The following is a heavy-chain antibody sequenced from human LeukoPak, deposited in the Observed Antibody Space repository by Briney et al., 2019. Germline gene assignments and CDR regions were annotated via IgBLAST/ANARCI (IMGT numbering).Heavy chain of an antibody. V-gene: IGHV4-31*03. J-gene: IGHJ5*02. CDR2: IYYSGST. Sequence: SQTLSLTCTVSGGSISSGGYYWSWIRQHPGKGLEWIGYIYYSGSTYYNPPLKSRVTISVDTSKNQFSLKLSSVTAADTAVYYCARDGVECSSTSCYGNWFDPWGQGTLVTVSS. D-gene: IGHD2-2*01. CDR1: GGSISSGGYY. CDR3: ARDGVECSSTSCYGNWFDP.